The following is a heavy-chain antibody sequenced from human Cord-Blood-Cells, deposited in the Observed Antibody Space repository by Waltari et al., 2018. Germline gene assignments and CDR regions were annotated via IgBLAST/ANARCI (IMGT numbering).Heavy chain of an antibody. CDR1: GYSISIGYY. Sequence: QVQLQESGPGLVKPSETLSLTCAVSGYSISIGYYWGWIRQPPGKGLEWLGSIYHSGSTYYNPSLKSRVTISVDTSKNQFSLKLSSVTAADTAVYYCASRNSSSFDYWGQGTLVTVSS. V-gene: IGHV4-38-2*01. CDR2: IYHSGST. D-gene: IGHD6-6*01. J-gene: IGHJ4*02. CDR3: ASRNSSSFDY.